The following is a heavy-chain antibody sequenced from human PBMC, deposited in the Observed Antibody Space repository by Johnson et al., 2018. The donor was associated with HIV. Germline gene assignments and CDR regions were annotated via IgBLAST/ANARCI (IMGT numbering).Heavy chain of an antibody. CDR1: GFTFSSYG. Sequence: QVQLVESGGGVVQPGRSLRLSCAASGFTFSSYGMHWVRQAPGKGLEWVAVIWYDGSNKYYADSMRGRLTISRDNSKNTVYLQMNSLRTEDTAVYYCAKDVGNYWPDAFDIWGQGTMVTVSS. V-gene: IGHV3-33*03. D-gene: IGHD3-22*01. J-gene: IGHJ3*02. CDR3: AKDVGNYWPDAFDI. CDR2: IWYDGSNK.